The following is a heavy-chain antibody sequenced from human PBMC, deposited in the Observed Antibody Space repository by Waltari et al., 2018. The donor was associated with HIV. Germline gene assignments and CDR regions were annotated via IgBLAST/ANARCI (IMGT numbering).Heavy chain of an antibody. J-gene: IGHJ6*02. CDR1: GFTFRSYW. V-gene: IGHV3-74*01. CDR3: ARREATVVRGVYYYGMDV. D-gene: IGHD3-10*01. CDR2: IHSDGSST. Sequence: EVQLLESGGGLVQPGGSLRLSCAASGFTFRSYWMHWVRQAPGKGLVGVSRIHSDGSSTSYADFVKGRFTISRDNAKNTLYLEMNSLRAEDTAVYYCARREATVVRGVYYYGMDVWGQGTTVTVSS.